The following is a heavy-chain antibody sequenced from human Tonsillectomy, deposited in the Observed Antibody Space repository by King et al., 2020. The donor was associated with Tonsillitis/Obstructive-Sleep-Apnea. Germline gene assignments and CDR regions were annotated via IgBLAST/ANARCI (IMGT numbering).Heavy chain of an antibody. V-gene: IGHV5-51*03. CDR3: ARRSPLYYYGMDV. J-gene: IGHJ6*02. Sequence: VQLVESGAEVKKPGESLKISCKGSGYNFTNHWIGWVRQMPGKGLEWMGIIYPGDSDTRYRPSFQGQVTISADKSISTAYLQWSSLKASDTAMYYCARRSPLYYYGMDVWGHGNTVTVSS. CDR1: GYNFTNHW. CDR2: IYPGDSDT.